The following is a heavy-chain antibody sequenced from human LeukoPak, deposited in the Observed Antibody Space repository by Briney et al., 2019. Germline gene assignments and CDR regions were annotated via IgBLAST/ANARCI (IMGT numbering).Heavy chain of an antibody. V-gene: IGHV4-59*01. CDR2: IYYSGST. J-gene: IGHJ6*03. CDR1: GGSISSYY. Sequence: SETLSLTCTVSGGSISSYYWSWIRQPPGKGLEWIGYIYYSGSTNYNPSFKSRVTISVDTSKNQFSLKLSSVTAAGTAVYYCARTTEGGYSYGYFYYYYMDVWGKGTTVTISS. CDR3: ARTTEGGYSYGYFYYYYMDV. D-gene: IGHD5-18*01.